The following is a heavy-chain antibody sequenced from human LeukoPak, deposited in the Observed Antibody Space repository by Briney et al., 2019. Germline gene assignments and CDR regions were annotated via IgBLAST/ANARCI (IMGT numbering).Heavy chain of an antibody. CDR1: GGSFSGYY. J-gene: IGHJ5*02. Sequence: SETLYLTCAVYGGSFSGYYWSWIRQPPGEGLEWIGEINHSGSTNYNPSLKSRVTISVDTSKNQFSLKLSSVTAADTAVYYCARVARLYSSGWYDGWFDPWGQGTLVTVSS. D-gene: IGHD6-19*01. CDR2: INHSGST. CDR3: ARVARLYSSGWYDGWFDP. V-gene: IGHV4-34*01.